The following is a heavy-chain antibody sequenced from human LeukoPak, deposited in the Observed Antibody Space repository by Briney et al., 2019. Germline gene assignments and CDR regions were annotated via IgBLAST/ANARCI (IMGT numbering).Heavy chain of an antibody. CDR2: INLNTGGT. CDR1: GYSFTDYY. J-gene: IGHJ3*02. D-gene: IGHD1-26*01. V-gene: IGHV1-2*02. Sequence: GASVKVSCKTSGYSFTDYYMHWVRQAPGRGLEWMGWINLNTGGTSYAQRFQGRVTMTRDTSISTAYMDLSRLTSDDTAVYYCARLGQVILPNDAFDIWGQGTMVTVSS. CDR3: ARLGQVILPNDAFDI.